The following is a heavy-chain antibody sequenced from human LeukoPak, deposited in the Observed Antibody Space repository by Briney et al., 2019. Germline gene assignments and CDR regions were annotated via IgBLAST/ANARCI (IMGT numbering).Heavy chain of an antibody. CDR1: GYSFTSYA. CDR3: ARDSQYYYDSSGPLQDY. CDR2: INTNTGNP. J-gene: IGHJ4*02. Sequence: ASVKVSCKASGYSFTSYAMNWLRQAPGQGLEWVGWINTNTGNPTYAQGFTGRFVFSLDTSVSTAYLQISSLKAEDTAVYYCARDSQYYYDSSGPLQDYWGQGTLVTVSS. V-gene: IGHV7-4-1*02. D-gene: IGHD3-22*01.